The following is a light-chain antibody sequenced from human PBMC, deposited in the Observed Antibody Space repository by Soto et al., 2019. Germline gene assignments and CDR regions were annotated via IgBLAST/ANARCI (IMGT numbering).Light chain of an antibody. V-gene: IGKV3D-15*01. CDR2: GAS. CDR1: QTIKNN. CDR3: QQYNSYSRT. J-gene: IGKJ1*01. Sequence: EMQLTQSPSTLSFSLGDRVTLSCRASQTIKNNLAWYQQRPGKAPRLLIYGASNRATGIPDRFSGSGSGTEFTLTISSLQPDDFATYYCQQYNSYSRTFGQGTKVDIK.